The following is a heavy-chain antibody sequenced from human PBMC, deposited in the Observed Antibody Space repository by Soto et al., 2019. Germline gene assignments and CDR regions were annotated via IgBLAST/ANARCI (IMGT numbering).Heavy chain of an antibody. J-gene: IGHJ4*02. Sequence: GGSLRLSCAASGFTFSSYAMHWVRQAPGKGLEWVAVISYDGSNKYYADSVKGRFTISRDNSKNTLYLQMNSLRAEDTAVYYCARDLPFGGSGSYTYYFDYWGQGTLVTVSS. D-gene: IGHD1-26*01. V-gene: IGHV3-30-3*01. CDR1: GFTFSSYA. CDR2: ISYDGSNK. CDR3: ARDLPFGGSGSYTYYFDY.